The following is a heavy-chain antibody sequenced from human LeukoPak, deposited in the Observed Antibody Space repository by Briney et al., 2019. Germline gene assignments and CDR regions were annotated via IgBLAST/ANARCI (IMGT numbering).Heavy chain of an antibody. CDR2: TSFDGSHE. CDR1: GFSFSTYA. V-gene: IGHV3-30*18. CDR3: AKPQHYAGGPPYFEN. D-gene: IGHD4-17*01. J-gene: IGHJ4*02. Sequence: GGSLRLSCAASGFSFSTYAMHWVRQAPGKGLEWVALTSFDGSHEYYADSVKGRFTISRDNSNNMVYLQLNSLRNEDTAVYYCAKPQHYAGGPPYFENWGQGTLVTVSS.